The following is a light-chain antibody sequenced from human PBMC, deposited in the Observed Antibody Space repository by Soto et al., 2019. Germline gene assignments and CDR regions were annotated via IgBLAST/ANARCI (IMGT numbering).Light chain of an antibody. CDR2: RNN. Sequence: QSVLTQPPSASGTPGQRATISCSGSSSNIGSNYVYWYQQLPGTAPKLLIYRNNQRPSGVPDRFSGSKSGTSASLAISGLRSEDEADYYCAAWDDSLSGPVFGGGTQLPVL. CDR1: SSNIGSNY. CDR3: AAWDDSLSGPV. J-gene: IGLJ7*01. V-gene: IGLV1-47*01.